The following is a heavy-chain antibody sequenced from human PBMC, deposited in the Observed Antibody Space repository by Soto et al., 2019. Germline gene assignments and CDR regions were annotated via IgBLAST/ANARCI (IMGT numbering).Heavy chain of an antibody. CDR3: ARDFYYSSNAAFDI. CDR1: GGTFSSYT. V-gene: IGHV1-69*04. J-gene: IGHJ3*02. CDR2: IIPILGIA. Sequence: SVKVSCKASGGTFSSYTISWVRQALGQGLEWMGRIIPILGIANYAQKFQGRVTITADKSTSTAYMELSSLRSEDTAVYYCARDFYYSSNAAFDIWGQGTMVTVSS. D-gene: IGHD4-4*01.